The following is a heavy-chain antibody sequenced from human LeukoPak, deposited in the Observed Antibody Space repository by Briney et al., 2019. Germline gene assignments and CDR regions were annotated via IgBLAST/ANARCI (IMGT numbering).Heavy chain of an antibody. D-gene: IGHD1-26*01. CDR1: GFTFSSYG. V-gene: IGHV3-30*18. Sequence: GGSPRLSCAASGFTFSSYGMQWVRQAPGKGLEWVAVISYDGSNKYYADSVKGRFTISRDNSKNTLYLQMNSLRAEDTAVYYCAKDWSYYDAYDAFDIWGQGTMVTVSS. J-gene: IGHJ3*02. CDR2: ISYDGSNK. CDR3: AKDWSYYDAYDAFDI.